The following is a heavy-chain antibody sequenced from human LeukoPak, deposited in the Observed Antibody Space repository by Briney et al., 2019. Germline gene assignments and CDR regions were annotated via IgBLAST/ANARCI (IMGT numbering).Heavy chain of an antibody. J-gene: IGHJ6*04. D-gene: IGHD3-3*01. Sequence: GGSLRLSCAASGFTVGSNYMSWVRQAPGKGLEWVSVIYSGGSTYYADSVKGRFTISRDNSKNTLYLQMNSLRAEDTAVYYCARADDSYYYGMDVWGKGTTVTVSS. V-gene: IGHV3-53*01. CDR2: IYSGGST. CDR1: GFTVGSNY. CDR3: ARADDSYYYGMDV.